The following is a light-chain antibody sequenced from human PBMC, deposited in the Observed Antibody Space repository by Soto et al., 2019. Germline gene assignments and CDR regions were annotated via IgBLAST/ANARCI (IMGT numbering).Light chain of an antibody. CDR2: WAS. Sequence: DIVMTQSPDSLAVSLGERATINCKSSQSVLYNSNNKNYLAWYQQKPGQPPKLLIDWASTRESGVPDRFSGSGSGTDFTLTISSLQAEDVAVYYCQQYYRTPLTFGGGTKVEIK. CDR3: QQYYRTPLT. V-gene: IGKV4-1*01. CDR1: QSVLYNSNNKNY. J-gene: IGKJ4*01.